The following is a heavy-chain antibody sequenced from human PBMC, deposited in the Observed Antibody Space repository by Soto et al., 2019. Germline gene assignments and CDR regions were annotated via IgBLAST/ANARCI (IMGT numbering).Heavy chain of an antibody. CDR3: ARGPFQEGSGMVWFAP. CDR2: TYYRSRWFS. D-gene: IGHD3-10*01. V-gene: IGHV6-1*01. Sequence: HLQQSGPGLVKPSQTLSLTCAIYGDNVSTNSAAWNWIRQSPSRGLEWLGRTYYRSRWFSNYAVSAKSRVSIKADTSKNLFSLELNSVTPEDTVVYYCARGPFQEGSGMVWFAPWGQGTPVIVSS. J-gene: IGHJ5*02. CDR1: GDNVSTNSAA.